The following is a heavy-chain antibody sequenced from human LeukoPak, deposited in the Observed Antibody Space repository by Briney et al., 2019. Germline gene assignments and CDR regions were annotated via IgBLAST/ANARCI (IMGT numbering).Heavy chain of an antibody. J-gene: IGHJ4*02. CDR1: GFTFSSYW. Sequence: GGSLRLSCAASGFTFSSYWMHWVRHAPGKGLVWVSRINIDGSSTTYVDSVKGRFTISRDNAKNTLFLQMNSLRDEDTAVYYCARGTLIDYWGQGTLVTVSS. CDR2: INIDGSST. CDR3: ARGTLIDY. V-gene: IGHV3-74*01.